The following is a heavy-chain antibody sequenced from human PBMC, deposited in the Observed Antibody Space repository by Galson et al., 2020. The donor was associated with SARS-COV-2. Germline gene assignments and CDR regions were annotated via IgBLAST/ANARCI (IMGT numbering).Heavy chain of an antibody. CDR1: GYTFTDYY. V-gene: IGHV1-2*02. CDR3: ARPGWGCDGDCGALAAVDY. Sequence: ASVKVSCKASGYTFTDYYIHWVRQAPGQGLEWMGWINPKSGATKYGQKFQGRVTVTRDTSNSTSYMELSRLRSDDTAIYYCARPGWGCDGDCGALAAVDYWGQGTLVTVSS. J-gene: IGHJ4*02. CDR2: INPKSGAT. D-gene: IGHD2-21*02.